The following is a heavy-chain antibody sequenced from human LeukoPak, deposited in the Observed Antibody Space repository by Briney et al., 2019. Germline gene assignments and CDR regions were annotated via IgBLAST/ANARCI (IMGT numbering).Heavy chain of an antibody. J-gene: IGHJ4*02. D-gene: IGHD1-26*01. CDR1: GVSISDYH. CDR3: ARMYSGTSYYFDF. Sequence: SETLSLTCSVSGVSISDYHWIWIRQPPAKGLEWMGYFSYSGSTRYNPSLKSRVTMSVDTSKNQFSLRLNSVAAADTAVYYCARMYSGTSYYFDFWGQGTLVTVST. V-gene: IGHV4-59*01. CDR2: FSYSGST.